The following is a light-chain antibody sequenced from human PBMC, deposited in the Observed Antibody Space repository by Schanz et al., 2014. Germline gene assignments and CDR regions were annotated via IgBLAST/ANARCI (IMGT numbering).Light chain of an antibody. CDR1: QSVSSY. Sequence: EIVLTQSPGTLSLSPGERATLSCRASQSVSSYLAWYQQKPGQAPRLLVYGASSRATGIPARFSGSGSGTEFTLTISRLEPEDFAVYYCQHYGSSPPFAFGQGTKLEIK. J-gene: IGKJ2*01. CDR3: QHYGSSPPFA. CDR2: GAS. V-gene: IGKV3-20*01.